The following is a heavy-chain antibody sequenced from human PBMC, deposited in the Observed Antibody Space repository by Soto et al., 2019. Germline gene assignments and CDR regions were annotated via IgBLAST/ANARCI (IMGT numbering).Heavy chain of an antibody. Sequence: GGSLRLSCAASGFTFSSYAMSWVRRAPGKGLEWVSAISGSGGSTYYADSVKGRFTISRDNSKNTLYLQMNSLRAEDTAVYYCAKGADGSGSYDYYYYGMDVWGQGTTVTVSS. J-gene: IGHJ6*02. V-gene: IGHV3-23*01. CDR3: AKGADGSGSYDYYYYGMDV. D-gene: IGHD3-10*01. CDR2: ISGSGGST. CDR1: GFTFSSYA.